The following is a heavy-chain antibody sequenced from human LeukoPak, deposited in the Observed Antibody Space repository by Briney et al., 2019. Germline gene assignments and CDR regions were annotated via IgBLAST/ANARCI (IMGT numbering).Heavy chain of an antibody. CDR2: ISGGGETT. CDR1: GFTFEASA. CDR3: ARDYADYVGYFFFDY. J-gene: IGHJ4*02. Sequence: PGGSLRLSCAASGFTFEASAMNWVRQAPGKGLEWVSSISGGGETTYYADSAKGRFTISRDNSQNTLYLQMNSLRTEDTAVYYCARDYADYVGYFFFDYWGQGTLVTVSS. V-gene: IGHV3-23*01. D-gene: IGHD4-17*01.